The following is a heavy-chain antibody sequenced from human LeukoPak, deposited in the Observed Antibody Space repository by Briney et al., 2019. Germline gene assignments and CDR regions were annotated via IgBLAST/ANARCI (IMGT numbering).Heavy chain of an antibody. Sequence: ASDTLSLTRTVSGGPISSYYWSWIRQPPGKGLEWIGYIYYSGSTNYNPSLRSRVTISVDTSKNQFPLKLSSVTAADAGVYYCARGGYYDSSDAFDIWGQGTMVTVSS. CDR1: GGPISSYY. V-gene: IGHV4-59*07. J-gene: IGHJ3*02. CDR2: IYYSGST. D-gene: IGHD3-22*01. CDR3: ARGGYYDSSDAFDI.